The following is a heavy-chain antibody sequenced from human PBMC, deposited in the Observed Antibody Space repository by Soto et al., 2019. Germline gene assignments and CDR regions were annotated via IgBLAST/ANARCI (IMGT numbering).Heavy chain of an antibody. CDR2: ILPDETG. J-gene: IGHJ4*02. V-gene: IGHV3-23*01. CDR1: GFTFSTYP. D-gene: IGHD2-15*01. CDR3: AKDRLPTSGQRFYFDS. Sequence: GGSLRLSCATSGFTFSTYPMTWVRQVPGRGLQWVSTILPDETGFYTVSVKGRFTISRDNYRGIVYLQMDDLWVEDAAIYYCAKDRLPTSGQRFYFDSWGQGSLVTVSS.